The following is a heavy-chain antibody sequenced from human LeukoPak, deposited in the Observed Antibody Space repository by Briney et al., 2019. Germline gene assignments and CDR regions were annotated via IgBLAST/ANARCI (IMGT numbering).Heavy chain of an antibody. CDR2: ISGSDTIT. CDR1: GSTFNNYA. J-gene: IGHJ4*02. Sequence: PGVSLRLSCAASGSTFNNYALSWVRQAPGKWLEWFSVISGSDTITYYADSVKGRFTISRVDSKNTLYLQMNSLRAEDIAVYYCAKCRSLSPAPATNYWGQGTLVTVSS. D-gene: IGHD2-15*01. V-gene: IGHV3-23*01. CDR3: AKCRSLSPAPATNY.